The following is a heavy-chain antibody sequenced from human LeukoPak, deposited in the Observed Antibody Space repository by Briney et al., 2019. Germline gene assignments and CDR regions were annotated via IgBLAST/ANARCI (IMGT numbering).Heavy chain of an antibody. Sequence: KTSETLSLTCTVSGGSVSDYYWSWIRQPPGKGLEWIGYIYYSGSTYYNPSLKSRVTISVDTSKNQFSLKLSSVTAADTAVYYCARGGSYYYDSSGFPADYWGQGTLVTVSS. CDR2: IYYSGST. J-gene: IGHJ4*02. CDR1: GGSVSDYY. CDR3: ARGGSYYYDSSGFPADY. D-gene: IGHD3-22*01. V-gene: IGHV4-59*02.